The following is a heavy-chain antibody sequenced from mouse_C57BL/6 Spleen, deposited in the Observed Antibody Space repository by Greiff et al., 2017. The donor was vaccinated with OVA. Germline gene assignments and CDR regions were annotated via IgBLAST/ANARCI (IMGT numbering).Heavy chain of an antibody. Sequence: LQQSGGGLVKPGGSLKLSCAASGFTFSSYTMSWVRQTPEKRLEWVATISGGGGNTYYPDSVQGRFTISRDNAKNTLYLQMSSLRSEDTALDYCARHGGVYFDYWGQGTTLTVSS. V-gene: IGHV5-9*01. CDR2: ISGGGGNT. J-gene: IGHJ2*01. CDR3: ARHGGVYFDY. CDR1: GFTFSSYT.